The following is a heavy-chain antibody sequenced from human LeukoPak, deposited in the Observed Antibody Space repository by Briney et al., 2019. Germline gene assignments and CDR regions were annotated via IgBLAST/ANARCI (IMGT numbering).Heavy chain of an antibody. CDR1: GYTFTSYD. CDR2: MSPISGNT. D-gene: IGHD2-2*01. V-gene: IGHV1-8*01. J-gene: IGHJ4*02. CDR3: ARESGDILVVPYY. Sequence: ASVKVSCKASGYTFTSYDINWVRQATGQGLEWMGWMSPISGNTGYAQKFQGRLTMTRNTAINTAYMELSGLRSVDTAVYYCARESGDILVVPYYWGQGTLVTVSS.